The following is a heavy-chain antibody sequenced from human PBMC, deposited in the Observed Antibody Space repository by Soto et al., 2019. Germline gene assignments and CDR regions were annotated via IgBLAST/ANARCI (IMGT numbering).Heavy chain of an antibody. V-gene: IGHV1-69*01. Sequence: QVHLVQSGAEVKKPGSSVKVSCKTSGGSFNNYAVSWVRQAPGQGLEWMGGIIPNFDTPNYAQKFQDRVTIIADEATSTVYMELRCLRSNDTAVYYCAVAMVREILIFESSGMHVWGQGTTVIVSS. CDR1: GGSFNNYA. CDR2: IIPNFDTP. CDR3: AVAMVREILIFESSGMHV. D-gene: IGHD3-10*01. J-gene: IGHJ6*02.